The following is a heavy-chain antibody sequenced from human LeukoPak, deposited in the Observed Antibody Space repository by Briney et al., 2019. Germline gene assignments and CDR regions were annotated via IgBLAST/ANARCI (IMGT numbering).Heavy chain of an antibody. D-gene: IGHD3-22*01. CDR3: ASESGCSGYYDY. V-gene: IGHV1-2*06. J-gene: IGHJ4*02. Sequence: ASVKVSCKASGYTFTGYYMHWVRQAPGQGLEWMGRINPNSGGTNYAQKFQGRVIMTRDTSTSTAYMELSRLRSEDPAVYYCASESGCSGYYDYWGQGTLVTVSS. CDR2: INPNSGGT. CDR1: GYTFTGYY.